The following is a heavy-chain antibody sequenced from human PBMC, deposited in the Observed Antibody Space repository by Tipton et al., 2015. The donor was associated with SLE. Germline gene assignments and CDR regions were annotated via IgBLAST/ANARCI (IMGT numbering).Heavy chain of an antibody. CDR3: TKDERASFQE. Sequence: SLRLSCAASGFSFSNYAMSWVRQAPGKGLEWVATITGTGFTTYYADSVKGRFTISRHHSKNTLFLQVSSLRAEDTAVYYCTKDERASFQEWGQGPLVIVSS. J-gene: IGHJ1*01. CDR2: ITGTGFTT. V-gene: IGHV3-23*01. CDR1: GFSFSNYA.